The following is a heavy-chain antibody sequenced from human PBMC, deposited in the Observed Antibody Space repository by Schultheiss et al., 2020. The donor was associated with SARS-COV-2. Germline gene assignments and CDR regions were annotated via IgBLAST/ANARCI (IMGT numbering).Heavy chain of an antibody. CDR1: GYTFTNYA. CDR2: INPNSGGT. J-gene: IGHJ4*02. V-gene: IGHV1-2*02. Sequence: ASVKVSCKASGYTFTNYAVNWVRQAPGQGLEWMGWINPNSGGTNYAQKFQGRVTMTRDTSISTAYMDLSRLRSDDTAVYYCARETYCSGTSCSFDYWGQGTLVTVSS. CDR3: ARETYCSGTSCSFDY. D-gene: IGHD2-2*01.